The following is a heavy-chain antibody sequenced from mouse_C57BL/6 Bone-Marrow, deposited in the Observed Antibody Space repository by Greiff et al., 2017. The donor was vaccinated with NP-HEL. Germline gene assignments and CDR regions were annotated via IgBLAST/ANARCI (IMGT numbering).Heavy chain of an antibody. CDR2: ISSGGSYT. CDR3: ARHEGFAY. J-gene: IGHJ3*01. V-gene: IGHV5-6*02. CDR1: GFTFSSYG. Sequence: VKLMESGGDLVKPGGSLKLSCAASGFTFSSYGMSWVRQTPDKRLEWVATISSGGSYTYYPDSVKGRFTISRDNAKNTLYLQMSSLKSEDTAMYYCARHEGFAYWGQGTLVTVSA.